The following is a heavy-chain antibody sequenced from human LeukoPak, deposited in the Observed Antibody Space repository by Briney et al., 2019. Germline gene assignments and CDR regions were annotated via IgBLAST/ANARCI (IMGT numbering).Heavy chain of an antibody. CDR1: GGSISSYY. V-gene: IGHV4-34*01. CDR2: INHSGST. Sequence: SDTLSLTCTVSGGSISSYYWSWIRQPPRKGLESIGEINHSGSTNYNPSLKSRVTISVDTSKNQFSLKLSSVTAADTAVYYCAREGGYQWAFDYWGQGTLVTVSS. D-gene: IGHD3-16*02. CDR3: AREGGYQWAFDY. J-gene: IGHJ4*02.